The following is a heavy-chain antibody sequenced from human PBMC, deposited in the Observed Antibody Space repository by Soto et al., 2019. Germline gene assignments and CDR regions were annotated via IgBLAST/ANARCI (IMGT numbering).Heavy chain of an antibody. CDR1: GGIFSTYA. J-gene: IGHJ4*02. CDR3: ARDRDDYGAGNYYNRIDF. CDR2: IIPIFGTP. D-gene: IGHD3-10*01. Sequence: SVKVSCKASGGIFSTYAISWLRQAPGQGLEWMGGIIPIFGTPNYAQRFQGRVTITADESTSTAYMELSRLRSEDTAVYYCARDRDDYGAGNYYNRIDFWGQGTLVTVSS. V-gene: IGHV1-69*13.